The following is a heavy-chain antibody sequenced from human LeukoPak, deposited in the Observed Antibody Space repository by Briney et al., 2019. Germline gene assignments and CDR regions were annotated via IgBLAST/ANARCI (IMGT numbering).Heavy chain of an antibody. V-gene: IGHV3-48*02. Sequence: GGSLRLSCAASGVTFSSYSMNWVRQAPGKGLEWVSYISSSSSTIYYADSVKGRFTISRDNAKNSLYLQMNSLRDEDTAVYYCAGTYYGDYYDAFDIWGQGTMVTVSS. CDR3: AGTYYGDYYDAFDI. D-gene: IGHD4-17*01. CDR2: ISSSSSTI. CDR1: GVTFSSYS. J-gene: IGHJ3*02.